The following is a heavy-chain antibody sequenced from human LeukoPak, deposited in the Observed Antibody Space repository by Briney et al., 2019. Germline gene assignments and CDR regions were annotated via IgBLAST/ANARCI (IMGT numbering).Heavy chain of an antibody. CDR3: ARQDHSGWYSGPFDY. J-gene: IGHJ4*02. D-gene: IGHD6-19*01. CDR1: GGSISSYY. V-gene: IGHV4-59*08. Sequence: PSETLSLTCTVSGGSISSYYWSWIRQPPGKGLEWIGYIYYSGSTNYNPSLKSRVTISVDTSKNQFSLKLSSVTAADTAVYYCARQDHSGWYSGPFDYWGQGTLVTVSS. CDR2: IYYSGST.